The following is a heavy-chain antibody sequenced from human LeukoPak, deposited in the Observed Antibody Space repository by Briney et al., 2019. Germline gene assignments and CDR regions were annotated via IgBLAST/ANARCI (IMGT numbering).Heavy chain of an antibody. CDR2: ISYDGSNK. CDR1: GFTFSSYA. CDR3: ATRGYSYGSDDY. D-gene: IGHD5-18*01. Sequence: GGSLRLSCAASGFTFSSYAMHWVRKAPGKGLEWVAVISYDGSNKYYAASVKGRFTISRDNSKNTLYLQMNSLRAEDTAVYYCATRGYSYGSDDYWGQGTLVTVSS. J-gene: IGHJ4*02. V-gene: IGHV3-30-3*01.